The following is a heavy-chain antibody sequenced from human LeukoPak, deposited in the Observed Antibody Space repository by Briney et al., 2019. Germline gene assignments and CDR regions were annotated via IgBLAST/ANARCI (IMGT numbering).Heavy chain of an antibody. Sequence: PGGPLRLSCAASGFTFSTYAMHWVRQAPGKGLEWVAIIYYDGSKKYYVDSVKGRFTISRDNSKNTLYLQMNSLRVEDTAVYYCARDPYCSGSSCYSGLFDYWGQGTLVTVSS. J-gene: IGHJ4*02. CDR2: IYYDGSKK. D-gene: IGHD2-15*01. CDR1: GFTFSTYA. CDR3: ARDPYCSGSSCYSGLFDY. V-gene: IGHV3-30*04.